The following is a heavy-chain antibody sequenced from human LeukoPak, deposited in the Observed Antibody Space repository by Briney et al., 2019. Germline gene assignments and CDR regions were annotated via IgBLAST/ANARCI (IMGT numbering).Heavy chain of an antibody. D-gene: IGHD3-22*01. J-gene: IGHJ4*02. CDR3: AKDSSYYYDSNGYFDY. CDR1: GFTFSSYG. V-gene: IGHV3-30*18. Sequence: GGPLRLSCAASGFTFSSYGMHWVRQAPGKGLERVAVISYDGSNKYYADSVKGRFTISRDNSKNTLYLQMNSLRAEDTAVYYCAKDSSYYYDSNGYFDYWGQGTLVTVSS. CDR2: ISYDGSNK.